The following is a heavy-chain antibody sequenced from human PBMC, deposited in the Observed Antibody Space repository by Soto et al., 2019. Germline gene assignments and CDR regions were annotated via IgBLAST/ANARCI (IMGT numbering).Heavy chain of an antibody. CDR2: IYTSGST. Sequence: SKTLSLTCTVSGGSISSYYWSWIRQPAGKGLEWIGRIYTSGSTNYNPSLKSRVTMSVDTSKNQFSLKLSSVTAADTAVYYCARGTPTYGGSYNWFDPWGQGTLDTVS. CDR1: GGSISSYY. J-gene: IGHJ5*02. CDR3: ARGTPTYGGSYNWFDP. D-gene: IGHD1-26*01. V-gene: IGHV4-4*07.